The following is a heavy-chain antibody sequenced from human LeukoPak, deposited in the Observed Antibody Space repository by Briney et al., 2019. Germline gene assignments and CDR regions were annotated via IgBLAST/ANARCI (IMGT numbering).Heavy chain of an antibody. CDR2: FDPEDGET. D-gene: IGHD5-18*01. CDR1: GYTLTELS. V-gene: IGHV1-24*01. CDR3: AKVGEGMQLWLPFEY. Sequence: ASVKFSCKVSGYTLTELSMHWVRQAPGKGLEWMGGFDPEDGETIYAQKFQGRVTMTEDTSTDTAYMELSSLRSEDTAVYYCAKVGEGMQLWLPFEYWGQGTLVTVSS. J-gene: IGHJ4*02.